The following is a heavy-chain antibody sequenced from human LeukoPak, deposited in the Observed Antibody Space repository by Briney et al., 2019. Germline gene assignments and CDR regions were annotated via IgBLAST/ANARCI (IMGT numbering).Heavy chain of an antibody. J-gene: IGHJ3*02. D-gene: IGHD2-15*01. CDR2: ISWNSGTI. Sequence: SLRLSCAAFGFTFDDYVMNWVRQAPGKGLEWVSGISWNSGTIGYADSVKGRFTISRDNAKNSLYLQMNSLRAEDTALYYCVKGAAYHLGDAFDIWGQGTMVTVSS. CDR1: GFTFDDYV. V-gene: IGHV3-9*01. CDR3: VKGAAYHLGDAFDI.